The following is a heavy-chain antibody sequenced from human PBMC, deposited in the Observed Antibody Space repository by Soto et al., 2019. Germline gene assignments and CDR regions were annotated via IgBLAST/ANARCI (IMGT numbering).Heavy chain of an antibody. CDR2: ISTSSRYI. V-gene: IGHV3-21*01. D-gene: IGHD6-19*01. J-gene: IGHJ4*02. CDR1: GFTFSSYS. Sequence: EVQLVESGGGLVKPGGSLRLSCAASGFTFSSYSMNWVRQAPGKGLEWVSSISTSSRYIYYADSVKGRFTISRYNAKNHLALQMNSLRAQGTAVYYSARDPQQWLVLGLFVYWVQGTLVTVSS. CDR3: ARDPQQWLVLGLFVY.